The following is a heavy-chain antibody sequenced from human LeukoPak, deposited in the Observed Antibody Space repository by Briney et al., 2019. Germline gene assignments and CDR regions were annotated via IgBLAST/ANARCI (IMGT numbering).Heavy chain of an antibody. Sequence: GGSLRLSCAASGFSFSSYGMHWVRQAPGKGLEWVAVVWYVGSEKYYADSVKGRFTISRDNSKNTLYLDMNSLRTEDTALYYCAKGGEYSTSWDDTFDIWGQGTMVTVSS. J-gene: IGHJ3*02. CDR3: AKGGEYSTSWDDTFDI. D-gene: IGHD2-2*01. CDR1: GFSFSSYG. CDR2: VWYVGSEK. V-gene: IGHV3-30*02.